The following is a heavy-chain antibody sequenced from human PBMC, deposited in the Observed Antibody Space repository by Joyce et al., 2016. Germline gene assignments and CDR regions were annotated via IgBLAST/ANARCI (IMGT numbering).Heavy chain of an antibody. V-gene: IGHV3-7*03. CDR1: GFTFNRDW. CDR3: IRDQEYSGTYLRYFHH. Sequence: EVHLVESGGGLVQPGGSLRLSCAASGFTFNRDWMTWVRQAPGRGLEWVANIKPDGIDKYYLDSVKGRFTISRDNAENSLFLQMNSLRADDTAVYYCIRDQEYSGTYLRYFHHWGQGALVTVSS. J-gene: IGHJ1*01. D-gene: IGHD1-26*01. CDR2: IKPDGIDK.